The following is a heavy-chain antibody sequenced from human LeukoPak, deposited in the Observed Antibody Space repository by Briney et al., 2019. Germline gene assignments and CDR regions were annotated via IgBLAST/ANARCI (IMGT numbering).Heavy chain of an antibody. J-gene: IGHJ4*02. D-gene: IGHD2-2*01. CDR3: ARHARYCGTTSCYFKY. Sequence: KCGASLQISCKGSGSSFTSYWISWVRQLPGKGLEWMGRIDPSDSYANYSPSFQGHVTISADKSISTAYLQWNSLEASDTAMYYCARHARYCGTTSCYFKYWGQGTLVTVSS. CDR2: IDPSDSYA. CDR1: GSSFTSYW. V-gene: IGHV5-10-1*01.